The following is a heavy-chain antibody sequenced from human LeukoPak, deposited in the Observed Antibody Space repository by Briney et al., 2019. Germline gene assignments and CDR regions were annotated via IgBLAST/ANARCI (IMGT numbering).Heavy chain of an antibody. CDR2: INHSGST. CDR3: ARGRGSGYYLPYYYYYMDV. V-gene: IGHV4-34*01. D-gene: IGHD3-22*01. J-gene: IGHJ6*03. CDR1: GGSFSGYY. Sequence: SETLSLTCAVYGGSFSGYYWSWIRQPPGKGLEWIGEINHSGSTNYNPSLKSRVTISVDTSKNQFSLKLGSVTAADTAVYYCARGRGSGYYLPYYYYYMDVWGKGTTVTVSS.